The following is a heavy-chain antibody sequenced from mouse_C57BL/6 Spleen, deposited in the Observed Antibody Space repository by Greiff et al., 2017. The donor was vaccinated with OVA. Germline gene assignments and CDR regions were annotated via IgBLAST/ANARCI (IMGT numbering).Heavy chain of an antibody. V-gene: IGHV5-6*02. D-gene: IGHD2-2*01. CDR3: ATDGYDGWFAY. CDR2: ISSGGSYT. CDR1: GFTFSSYG. Sequence: EVKLVESGGDLVKPGGSLKLSCAASGFTFSSYGMYWVRQTPDKRLEWVATISSGGSYTYYPDSVKGRFTITRDKAKSTVYLQMSSLKSEDTAMYYCATDGYDGWFAYWGQGTLVTVSA. J-gene: IGHJ3*01.